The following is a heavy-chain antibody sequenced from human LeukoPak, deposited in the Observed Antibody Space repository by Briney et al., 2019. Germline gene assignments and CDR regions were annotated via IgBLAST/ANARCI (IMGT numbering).Heavy chain of an antibody. J-gene: IGHJ4*02. Sequence: ASVKVSCKASGYTFTSYDINWVRQATGQGLEWMGWMNPNSGNTGYEQKFQGRVTMTRNTSISTAYMELSSLRSEDTAVYYCARGVDILTGYTSYFDYWGQGTLVTVSS. D-gene: IGHD3-9*01. V-gene: IGHV1-8*01. CDR2: MNPNSGNT. CDR1: GYTFTSYD. CDR3: ARGVDILTGYTSYFDY.